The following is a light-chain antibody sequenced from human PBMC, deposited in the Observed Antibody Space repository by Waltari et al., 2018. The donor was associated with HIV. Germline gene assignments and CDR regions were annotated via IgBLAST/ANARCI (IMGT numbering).Light chain of an antibody. Sequence: QSALTQPASVSRSPGQSITIPCSGTTGEVGLYDFVSWYHQHPGRAPELMIHEVTNRASGVSTRFAGSKSGKTAYLTISGLQAEDEADDYGSAYVSSNTVVFGGGTKLTVL. J-gene: IGLJ3*02. CDR3: SAYVSSNTVV. V-gene: IGLV2-14*03. CDR1: TGEVGLYDF. CDR2: EVT.